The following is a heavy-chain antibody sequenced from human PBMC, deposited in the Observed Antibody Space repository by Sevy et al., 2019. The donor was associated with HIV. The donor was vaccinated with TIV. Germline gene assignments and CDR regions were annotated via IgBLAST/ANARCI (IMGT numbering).Heavy chain of an antibody. J-gene: IGHJ6*03. V-gene: IGHV3-30-3*01. CDR3: ARDPGDYSNYYYYYMDV. D-gene: IGHD4-17*01. Sequence: GEPLKISCAASGFTFSSYAMHWVRQAPGKGLEWVAVISYDGSNKYYADSVKGRFTISRDNSKNTLYLQMNSLRAEDTAVYYCARDPGDYSNYYYYYMDVWGKGTTVTVSS. CDR1: GFTFSSYA. CDR2: ISYDGSNK.